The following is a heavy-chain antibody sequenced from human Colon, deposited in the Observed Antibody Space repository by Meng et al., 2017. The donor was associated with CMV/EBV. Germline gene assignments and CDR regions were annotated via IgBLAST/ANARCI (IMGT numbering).Heavy chain of an antibody. J-gene: IGHJ4*02. Sequence: GESLKISCAASGFSFSNTWLTWVRHIPGKGLQWVANINEDGSEIFSVDSVKGRFTVSRDNAKNSVYLQRNRLRVEDSAVYYCARDQGRYTNYVYYWGQGTLVTVSS. CDR3: ARDQGRYTNYVYY. CDR1: GFSFSNTW. V-gene: IGHV3-7*01. CDR2: INEDGSEI. D-gene: IGHD5-18*01.